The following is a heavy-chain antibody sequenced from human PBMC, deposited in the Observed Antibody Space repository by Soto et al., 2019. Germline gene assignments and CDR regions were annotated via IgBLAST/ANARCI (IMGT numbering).Heavy chain of an antibody. D-gene: IGHD2-2*01. CDR1: GGSISSYY. J-gene: IGHJ6*02. V-gene: IGHV4-59*01. Sequence: SETLSLTCTVSGGSISSYYWSWIRQTPGKGLEWIGYIHYSGSTKSNPSLKSRVTISVDTSRNQVSLKLSSVTAADSAVYFCARARYQLLHPYYYGMDVWGQGTTVTFSS. CDR3: ARARYQLLHPYYYGMDV. CDR2: IHYSGST.